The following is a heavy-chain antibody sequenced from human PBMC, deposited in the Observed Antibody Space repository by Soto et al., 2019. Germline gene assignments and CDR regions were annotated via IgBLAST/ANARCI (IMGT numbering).Heavy chain of an antibody. V-gene: IGHV3-33*03. CDR1: GFSFSSYG. J-gene: IGHJ3*01. D-gene: IGHD1-26*01. CDR3: ARAQYTGSYFDACDV. Sequence: LRLSCAASGFSFSSYGMHWVRQAPGKGLDWVAVIWYDGSNKYYAESVKGRFTISRDNSKNTLYVQMNSLTVEDTAVYYCARAQYTGSYFDACDVWGQGTMVTVS. CDR2: IWYDGSNK.